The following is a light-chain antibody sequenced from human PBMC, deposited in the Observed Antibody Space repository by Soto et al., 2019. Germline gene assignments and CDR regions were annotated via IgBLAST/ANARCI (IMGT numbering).Light chain of an antibody. V-gene: IGKV1-39*01. CDR1: QSITNY. CDR2: GAS. Sequence: DIQMTQSPSSLSASVGDRVTITCRASQSITNYLNWYAHKPGKAPQRLIFGASTLQNGVPSRFIGSGSGTDFTLTISSLQPEHFATYYCQQSYSTPWTFGQGTKVEIK. CDR3: QQSYSTPWT. J-gene: IGKJ1*01.